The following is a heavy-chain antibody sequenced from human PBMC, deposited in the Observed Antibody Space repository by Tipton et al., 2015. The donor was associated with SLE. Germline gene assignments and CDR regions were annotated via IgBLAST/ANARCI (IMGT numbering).Heavy chain of an antibody. D-gene: IGHD6-13*01. J-gene: IGHJ4*02. CDR1: RFTFSNYW. CDR3: ARKSIAAVGDY. CDR2: IRQDGSEI. V-gene: IGHV3-7*05. Sequence: GSLRLSCAASRFTFSNYWMSWVRQAPGKGLEWVANIRQDGSEIYYGDSVKGRFTISRDNAKNSLYLQMNSLRAEDTAVYYCARKSIAAVGDYWGQGTLVTVSS.